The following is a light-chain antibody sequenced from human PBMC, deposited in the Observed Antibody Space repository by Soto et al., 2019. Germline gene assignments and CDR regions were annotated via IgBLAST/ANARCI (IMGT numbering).Light chain of an antibody. CDR2: EVS. CDR3: SSFRSTNALFVV. J-gene: IGLJ2*01. CDR1: SSDIGVYNY. Sequence: QSALTQPASVSGSPGQSITISCTGTSSDIGVYNYVSWYQQHPGKAPKLMLYEVSRRPSGVSNRFSGSKSGNMASLTVSGLQAADEADYYCSSFRSTNALFVVFGGGTKLTVL. V-gene: IGLV2-14*01.